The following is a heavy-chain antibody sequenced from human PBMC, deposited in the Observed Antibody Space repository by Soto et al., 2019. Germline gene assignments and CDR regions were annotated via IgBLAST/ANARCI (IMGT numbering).Heavy chain of an antibody. Sequence: GGSLRLSCAASGFSFRSYWMRWVRQAPGKGLEWVANINEDGSNKYYADSVKGRFTISRDNAKNTLYLQMNSLRAEDTAVYYCAKYGRALEVYFDYWGQGTLVTVSS. CDR2: INEDGSNK. J-gene: IGHJ4*02. CDR3: AKYGRALEVYFDY. V-gene: IGHV3-7*05. CDR1: GFSFRSYW. D-gene: IGHD1-1*01.